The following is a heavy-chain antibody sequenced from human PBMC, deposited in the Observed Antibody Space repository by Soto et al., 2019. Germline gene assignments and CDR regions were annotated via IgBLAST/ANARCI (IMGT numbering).Heavy chain of an antibody. J-gene: IGHJ5*02. V-gene: IGHV3-30-3*01. Sequence: GGSLRLSCAASGFTFSTFALHCRRHAPAGEVEGWALRSHDGGSEKYAHSVKGRFTISIDNSKNSLYMQMDSLRLADTGVYYCARDGLPDDFRSGGYWFDPWGQGTQVTVSS. CDR3: ARDGLPDDFRSGGYWFDP. CDR2: RSHDGGSE. CDR1: GFTFSTFA. D-gene: IGHD3-3*01.